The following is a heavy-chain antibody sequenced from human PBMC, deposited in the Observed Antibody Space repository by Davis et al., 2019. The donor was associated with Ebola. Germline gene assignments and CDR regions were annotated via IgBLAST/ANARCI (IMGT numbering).Heavy chain of an antibody. V-gene: IGHV4-61*05. CDR1: GGSISTTSYY. J-gene: IGHJ5*02. CDR2: IYYSGST. Sequence: GSLRLSCTVSGGSISTTSYYWGWIRQPPGKGLEWIGYIYYSGSTNYNPSLKSRVTISVDTSKNQFSLKLSSVTAADTAVYYCARLKAKGWFDPWGQGTLVTVSS. CDR3: ARLKAKGWFDP.